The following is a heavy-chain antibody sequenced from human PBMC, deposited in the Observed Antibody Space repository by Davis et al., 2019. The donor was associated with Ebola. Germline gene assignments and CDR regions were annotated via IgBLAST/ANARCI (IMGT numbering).Heavy chain of an antibody. CDR1: GYTFTRYG. D-gene: IGHD3-10*01. Sequence: AASVKVSCKASGYTFTRYGISWVRQAPGQGLEWMGWISAYNGNTNYAQNLQGRVTMTTDNSTRPAYMEVRSLRYDDTAVYYCARAVTMVLPSGWFDPWGQGTLVTVSS. V-gene: IGHV1-18*01. CDR2: ISAYNGNT. CDR3: ARAVTMVLPSGWFDP. J-gene: IGHJ5*02.